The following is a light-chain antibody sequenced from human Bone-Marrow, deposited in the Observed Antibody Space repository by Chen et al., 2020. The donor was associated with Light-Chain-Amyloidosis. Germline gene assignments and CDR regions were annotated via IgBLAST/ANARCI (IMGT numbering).Light chain of an antibody. J-gene: IGKJ1*01. CDR3: MQGSDLRT. V-gene: IGKV2-30*02. CDR1: QSLVHSDGNTY. Sequence: EVVMTQSPLSLPATLGQSASISCKSSQSLVHSDGNTYLTWFHQRPGQPPRRLIYKVSKRDSGVPDRFSGSGSGTDFTLKISRVEAEDVGVYFCMQGSDLRTFGQGTTVEIK. CDR2: KVS.